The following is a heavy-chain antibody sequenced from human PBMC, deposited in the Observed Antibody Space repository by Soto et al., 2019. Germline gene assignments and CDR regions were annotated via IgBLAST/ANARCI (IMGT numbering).Heavy chain of an antibody. Sequence: QVQLQESGPGLVKPSETLSLTCTVSGGSISSYYWSWIRRPAGKGLEWIGRIYTCGSTNYNPSLKSRVTMSVDTSKNQFSLKLSSVTAADTAVYYCARDRSPYYDFWSGYPPCGMDVWGQGTTVTVSS. CDR2: IYTCGST. D-gene: IGHD3-3*01. CDR3: ARDRSPYYDFWSGYPPCGMDV. CDR1: GGSISSYY. V-gene: IGHV4-4*07. J-gene: IGHJ6*02.